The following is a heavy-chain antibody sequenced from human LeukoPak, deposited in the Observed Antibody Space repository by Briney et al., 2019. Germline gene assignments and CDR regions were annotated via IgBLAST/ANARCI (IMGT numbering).Heavy chain of an antibody. Sequence: PGGSLRLSCAASGFTFSSYAMHWVRQAPVKGLEWVAVISYDGSNKYYADSVKGRFTISRDNSKNTLYLQMNSLRAEDTAVYYCARGGRWLQPEIDYWGQGTLVTVSS. CDR2: ISYDGSNK. D-gene: IGHD5-24*01. CDR3: ARGGRWLQPEIDY. J-gene: IGHJ4*02. V-gene: IGHV3-30-3*01. CDR1: GFTFSSYA.